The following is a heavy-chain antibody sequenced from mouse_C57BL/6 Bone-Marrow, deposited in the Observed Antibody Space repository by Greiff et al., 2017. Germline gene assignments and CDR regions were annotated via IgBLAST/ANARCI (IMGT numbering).Heavy chain of an antibody. CDR3: ARERVYVEREFAY. CDR1: GYAFTNYL. D-gene: IGHD2-3*01. J-gene: IGHJ3*01. CDR2: INPGSGGT. V-gene: IGHV1-54*01. Sequence: VQLQQSGPELVRPGTSVKVSCKASGYAFTNYLIEWVKQRPGQGLEWIGVINPGSGGTNYNEKFKGKATLTADKSSSTAYMQLSSLTSEDSAVYFCARERVYVEREFAYWGQGTLVTVSA.